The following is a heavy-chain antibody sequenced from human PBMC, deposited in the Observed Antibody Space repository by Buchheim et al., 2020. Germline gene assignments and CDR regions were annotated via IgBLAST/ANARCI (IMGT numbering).Heavy chain of an antibody. D-gene: IGHD6-6*01. CDR2: TYYKSKWYT. CDR1: GDSVSSYSAA. Sequence: QVQLHQSGPGLVKPSQTFSLTCVISGDSVSSYSAAWNWIRQSPSRGLEWLGRTYYKSKWYTDYAVSVESRLTINPDPSKNPFSLQLSSVTPDDTAVYDCARDSDRPAARGGRWFDTWGQGMLVTVSS. CDR3: ARDSDRPAARGGRWFDT. V-gene: IGHV6-1*01. J-gene: IGHJ5*01.